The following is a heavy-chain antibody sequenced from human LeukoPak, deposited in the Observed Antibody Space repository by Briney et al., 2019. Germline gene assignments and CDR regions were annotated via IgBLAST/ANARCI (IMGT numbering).Heavy chain of an antibody. V-gene: IGHV4-39*01. CDR2: IYYSGRT. Sequence: SETLSLTCTVSGGSISSSSYYWGWIRQPPGKGLEWIGSIYYSGRTYYNPSLKSRVTISVDTSKNQFSLKLSSETAADTAVYYCANFEWLLNPRPGGHFDYWGQGTLVTVSS. D-gene: IGHD5-12*01. J-gene: IGHJ4*02. CDR3: ANFEWLLNPRPGGHFDY. CDR1: GGSISSSSYY.